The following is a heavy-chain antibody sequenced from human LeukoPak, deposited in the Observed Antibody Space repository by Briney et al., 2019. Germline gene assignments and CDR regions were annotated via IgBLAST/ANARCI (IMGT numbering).Heavy chain of an antibody. V-gene: IGHV4-31*03. Sequence: PSETLSLTCTVSGGSISSGGYYWSWIRQHPGKGLEWIGYIYYSGRTYYNPSLKSRVTISVDTSKNQFSLKLSSVTAADTAVYYCARDPMTTAVGYYYGMDVWGKGTTVTVSS. D-gene: IGHD4-17*01. CDR3: ARDPMTTAVGYYYGMDV. CDR2: IYYSGRT. J-gene: IGHJ6*04. CDR1: GGSISSGGYY.